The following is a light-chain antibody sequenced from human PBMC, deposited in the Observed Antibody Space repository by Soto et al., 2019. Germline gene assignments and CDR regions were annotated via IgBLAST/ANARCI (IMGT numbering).Light chain of an antibody. J-gene: IGKJ1*01. CDR2: WAS. Sequence: DIVMTQSPDSLAVSLGESATINCKSSQIVLYSSNNKNYLAWYQQKPGQPPKLLIYWASTRESGVPDRFSGSGSGTDFTLTISSLQAEDVAVYYCQQYYSTLWTFGQGTKVDIK. V-gene: IGKV4-1*01. CDR1: QIVLYSSNNKNY. CDR3: QQYYSTLWT.